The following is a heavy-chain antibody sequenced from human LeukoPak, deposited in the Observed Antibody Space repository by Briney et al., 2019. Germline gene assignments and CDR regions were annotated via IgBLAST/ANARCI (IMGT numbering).Heavy chain of an antibody. Sequence: PSQTLSLTCTVSGGSISSGGYYWSWIRQHPGKGLEWIGYIYYSGSTYYNPSLKSRVTISVDTSKNQFSLKLSSVTAADTAVYYCARRLRSYTDAFDIWGQGTMVTVSS. CDR2: IYYSGST. D-gene: IGHD1-26*01. V-gene: IGHV4-31*03. J-gene: IGHJ3*02. CDR3: ARRLRSYTDAFDI. CDR1: GGSISSGGYY.